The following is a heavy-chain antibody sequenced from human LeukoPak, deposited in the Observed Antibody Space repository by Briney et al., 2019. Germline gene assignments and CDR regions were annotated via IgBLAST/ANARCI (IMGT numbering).Heavy chain of an antibody. J-gene: IGHJ4*02. CDR2: INNDGTAT. CDR1: GFTFNYFW. V-gene: IGHV3-74*01. CDR3: ATVSEY. Sequence: GGSLRLSCAASGFTFNYFWMHWVRQVPVKGPVWVSGINNDGTATYYADSVKGRFTISRDNAKNTVYLQMNGLRAEDTSVYFCATVSEYWGQGTLVTVSS.